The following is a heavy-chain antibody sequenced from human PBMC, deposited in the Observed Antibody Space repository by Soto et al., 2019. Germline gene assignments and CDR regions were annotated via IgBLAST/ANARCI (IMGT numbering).Heavy chain of an antibody. V-gene: IGHV4-31*03. Sequence: QVQLQESGPGLVKPSQTLSLTCTVSGGSISSGGYYWSWIRQHPGKGLEWIGYIYYSGSTYYNPPLKSRVTISVDTSKNQFSLKLSSVTAADTAVYYCARDSRRCSSTSCFPYFDYWGQGTLVTVSS. D-gene: IGHD2-2*01. CDR1: GGSISSGGYY. CDR3: ARDSRRCSSTSCFPYFDY. J-gene: IGHJ4*02. CDR2: IYYSGST.